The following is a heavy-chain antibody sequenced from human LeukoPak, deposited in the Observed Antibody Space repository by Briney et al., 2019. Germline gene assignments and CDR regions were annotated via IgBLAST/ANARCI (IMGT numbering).Heavy chain of an antibody. CDR3: AKEDCSGGRCYSLHY. V-gene: IGHV3-20*04. CDR2: INWNGGST. CDR1: GFTFDDYG. Sequence: PGGSLRLSCAASGFTFDDYGMTWVRQTPGKGLEWVSTINWNGGSTAYADSVKGRFTISRDNAKNSLYLQMNSLRAEDAAVYYCAKEDCSGGRCYSLHYWGQGTLVTVSS. J-gene: IGHJ4*02. D-gene: IGHD2-15*01.